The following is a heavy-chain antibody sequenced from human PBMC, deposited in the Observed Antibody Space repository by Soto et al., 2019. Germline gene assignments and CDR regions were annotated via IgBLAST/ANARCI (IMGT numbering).Heavy chain of an antibody. D-gene: IGHD6-19*01. CDR3: AKDLYTSGWYNAFDP. Sequence: QVQLVESGGGVVQPGGSLILSCSASRFTLSNCGMHWVRQAPGRGLEWVAMISYDGNEKHYIDSVKGRFTISRDDSKNTLYLQMNSLRPEDTAVYYCAKDLYTSGWYNAFDPWGQGTLVTVSS. CDR1: RFTLSNCG. CDR2: ISYDGNEK. J-gene: IGHJ5*02. V-gene: IGHV3-30*18.